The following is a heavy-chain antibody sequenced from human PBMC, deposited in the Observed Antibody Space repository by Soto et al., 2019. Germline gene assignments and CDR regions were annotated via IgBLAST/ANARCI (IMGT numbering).Heavy chain of an antibody. CDR1: GFTFSSYT. Sequence: GGSLRLSCAASGFTFSSYTMSWVRQAPGKGLEWVSGISATGGSTYYADSVKGRFTFSRDNSKNTLYLQMNSLRAEDTAVYYCAKGFIRDCGGDCTVDTWGQGTLVTVS. J-gene: IGHJ5*02. CDR2: ISATGGST. D-gene: IGHD2-21*02. V-gene: IGHV3-23*01. CDR3: AKGFIRDCGGDCTVDT.